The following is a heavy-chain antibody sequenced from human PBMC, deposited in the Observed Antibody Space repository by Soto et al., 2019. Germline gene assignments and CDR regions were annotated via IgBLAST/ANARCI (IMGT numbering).Heavy chain of an antibody. CDR1: GYSISSGDYY. CDR3: ARAPFSGYSYGCAY. Sequence: TLSLTCTVSGYSISSGDYYWNWIRQHPGQGLEWIGNIYYSGSTYYNPSLRGRVTISLGTSKNQFSLILTSVTAADKAVYYCARAPFSGYSYGCAYWGQGTLVTVSS. J-gene: IGHJ4*02. V-gene: IGHV4-31*03. D-gene: IGHD5-18*01. CDR2: IYYSGST.